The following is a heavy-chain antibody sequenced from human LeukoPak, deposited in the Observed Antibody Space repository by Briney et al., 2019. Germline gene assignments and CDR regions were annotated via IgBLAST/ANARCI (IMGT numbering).Heavy chain of an antibody. CDR3: ATGYGVVDNFDY. CDR1: GYTLTELS. Sequence: GASVKVSCKVSGYTLTELSMHWVRQAPGEGLEWMGGFDPEDGETIYAQKFQGRVTMTEDTSTDTAYMELSSLRSEDTAVYYCATGYGVVDNFDYWGQGTLVTVSS. D-gene: IGHD2-2*01. V-gene: IGHV1-24*01. CDR2: FDPEDGET. J-gene: IGHJ4*02.